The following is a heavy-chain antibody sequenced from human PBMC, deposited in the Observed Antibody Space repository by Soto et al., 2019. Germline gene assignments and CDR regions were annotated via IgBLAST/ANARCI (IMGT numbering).Heavy chain of an antibody. J-gene: IGHJ6*02. CDR3: ARDSGGTTVAFGMDV. CDR2: SIPIFRTA. V-gene: IGHV1-69*01. CDR1: GGTFSIYS. Sequence: QVQLVQSGAEVKKPGSSVKVSCTASGGTFSIYSINWVRQAPGQGLEWMGGSIPIFRTANYAQKFQGRVTITADESTSTVYMELSSLRSEDTAVYYCARDSGGTTVAFGMDVWGQGTTVTVSS. D-gene: IGHD4-17*01.